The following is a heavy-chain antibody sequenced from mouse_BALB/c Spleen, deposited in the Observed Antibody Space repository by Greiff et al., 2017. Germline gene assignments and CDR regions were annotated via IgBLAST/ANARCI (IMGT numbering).Heavy chain of an antibody. D-gene: IGHD1-1*01. CDR1: GFNIKDTY. CDR3: AVGGSSPYWYCDV. Sequence: VQLQQSGAELVKPGASVKLSCTASGFNIKDTYMHWVKQRPEQGLEWIGRIDPANGNTKYDPKFQGKATITADTSSNTAYLQLSSLTSEDTAVYYCAVGGSSPYWYCDVWGAGTTVTVSS. J-gene: IGHJ1*01. CDR2: IDPANGNT. V-gene: IGHV14-3*02.